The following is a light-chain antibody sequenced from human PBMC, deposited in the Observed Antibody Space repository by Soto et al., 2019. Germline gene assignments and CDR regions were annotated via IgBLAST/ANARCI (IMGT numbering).Light chain of an antibody. J-gene: IGKJ4*01. Sequence: DVQMTQSPSSLTASVGDTVTITCRASQDISIYLAWFQQKPGKAPKSLIYGTSTLHSGVPSKFSGSRSGTDFTLTITSLQPEDFATYYCQQYNHHPLTFGGRTKVEIK. CDR3: QQYNHHPLT. CDR1: QDISIY. CDR2: GTS. V-gene: IGKV1-16*02.